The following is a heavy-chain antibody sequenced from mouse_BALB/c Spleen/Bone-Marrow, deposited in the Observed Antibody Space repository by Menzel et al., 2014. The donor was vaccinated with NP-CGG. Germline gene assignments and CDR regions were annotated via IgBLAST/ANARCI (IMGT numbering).Heavy chain of an antibody. V-gene: IGHV14-3*02. D-gene: IGHD2-14*01. CDR2: IDPASGNT. J-gene: IGHJ1*01. CDR1: GFNIKDTY. CDR3: ASYRDGWYFDV. Sequence: VQLQQSGAELVKPGASVKLSCTASGFNIKDTYLHWVKQRPEQGLDWIGRIDPASGNTKYDPKFQGKATITADTSSNTAYLQLSSLTSEDTAVYYCASYRDGWYFDVWGAGTTVTVSS.